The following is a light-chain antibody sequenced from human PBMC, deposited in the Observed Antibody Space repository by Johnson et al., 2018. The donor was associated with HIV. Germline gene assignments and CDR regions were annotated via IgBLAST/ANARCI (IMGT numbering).Light chain of an antibody. CDR3: GTWDSSLSAYV. Sequence: VLTQPPSVSAAPGQKVTISCSGSSSNIGRNYVSWYQQLPGTAPKLLIFDNNKRPSGIPDRISASKSGTSATLGITGLQTGDEADYYCGTWDSSLSAYVFGTGTKVTVL. CDR1: SSNIGRNY. V-gene: IGLV1-51*01. CDR2: DNN. J-gene: IGLJ1*01.